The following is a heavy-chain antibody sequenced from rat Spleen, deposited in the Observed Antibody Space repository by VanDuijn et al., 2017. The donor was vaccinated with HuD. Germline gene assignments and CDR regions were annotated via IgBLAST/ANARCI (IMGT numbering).Heavy chain of an antibody. CDR3: ARRGLHTTGIQAENYYFDY. Sequence: EVQLVESGGGLVQPGRSMKLSCAASGFTFNNYWMTWIRQAPGKGLEWVASITNAAGKVYYPDSVKGRFTISRDNAKSTLYLQMDSLRSEDTATYYCARRGLHTTGIQAENYYFDYWGQGVMVTVSS. CDR2: ITNAAGKV. CDR1: GFTFNNYW. D-gene: IGHD1-9*01. J-gene: IGHJ2*01. V-gene: IGHV5-31*01.